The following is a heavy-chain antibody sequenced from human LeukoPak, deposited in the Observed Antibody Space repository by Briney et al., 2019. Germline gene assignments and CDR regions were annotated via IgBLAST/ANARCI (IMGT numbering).Heavy chain of an antibody. CDR3: VKSPHRFYDILTGRFYYYGMDV. Sequence: GGSLRLSCAASGFTFSSYAMSWVRQAPGKGLEWVSAISGSGGSTYYADSVKGRFTISRDNSKNTLYLQMNSLRAEDTAVYYCVKSPHRFYDILTGRFYYYGMDVWGQGTTVTVSS. CDR1: GFTFSSYA. D-gene: IGHD3-9*01. J-gene: IGHJ6*02. V-gene: IGHV3-23*01. CDR2: ISGSGGST.